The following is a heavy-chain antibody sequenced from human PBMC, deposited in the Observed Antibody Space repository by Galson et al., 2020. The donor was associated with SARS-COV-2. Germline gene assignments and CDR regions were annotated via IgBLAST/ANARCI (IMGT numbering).Heavy chain of an antibody. J-gene: IGHJ4*02. V-gene: IGHV3-33*06. CDR1: GFTFSSYG. Sequence: GGSLRLSCAASGFTFSSYGMTWVRQPPGKGLEWVAPICYNGSNKYYPDSVKGRFTISRDNSKKTLHLQMNSVGAEVTAVYYCANDRWGYSSVWYGLDYWGQGTLVIVSS. CDR2: ICYNGSNK. D-gene: IGHD6-19*01. CDR3: ANDRWGYSSVWYGLDY.